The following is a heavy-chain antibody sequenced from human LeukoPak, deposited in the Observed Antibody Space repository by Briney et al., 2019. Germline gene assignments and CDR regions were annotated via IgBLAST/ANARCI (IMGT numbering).Heavy chain of an antibody. CDR2: ISGSGGST. V-gene: IGHV3-23*01. CDR1: GFIFSNYA. J-gene: IGHJ4*02. CDR3: AKSSYYDASGYYREYYFDY. Sequence: GGSLRLSCVPSGFIFSNYAMSWVRQAPGKGLEWVSSISGSGGSTHYADSVKGRFTISRDKTKNTLYLQMNSLRAEDTAVYYCAKSSYYDASGYYREYYFDYWGQGTLVTVSS. D-gene: IGHD3-22*01.